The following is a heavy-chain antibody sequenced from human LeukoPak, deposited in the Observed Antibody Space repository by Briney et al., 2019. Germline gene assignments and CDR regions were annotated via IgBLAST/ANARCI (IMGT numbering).Heavy chain of an antibody. CDR3: ARSNYYTVDV. Sequence: GGSLRLSCAASGFTSSDYYMTWIRQPPEKGPEWISYISSSGGTTTYVDSVKGRFTISRDNAKNSLYLQMNSLRADDTAVYYCARSNYYTVDVWGQGTAVTVSS. CDR2: ISSSGGTT. J-gene: IGHJ6*02. V-gene: IGHV3-11*01. CDR1: GFTSSDYY.